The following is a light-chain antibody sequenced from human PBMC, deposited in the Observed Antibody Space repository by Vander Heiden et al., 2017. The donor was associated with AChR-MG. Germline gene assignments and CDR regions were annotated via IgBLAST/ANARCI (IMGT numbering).Light chain of an antibody. J-gene: IGLJ2*01. V-gene: IGLV3-1*01. CDR1: KLGEKY. CDR2: QDK. CDR3: QAWDSSTVA. Sequence: SYELTQPPSVSVSPGQTAGITCSGDKLGEKYACWYQQKPGQSPVLVIYQDKKRPSGIPGRFSGSNSGNTATLTISGTQSMDEADYYCQAWDSSTVAFGGGTKVTVL.